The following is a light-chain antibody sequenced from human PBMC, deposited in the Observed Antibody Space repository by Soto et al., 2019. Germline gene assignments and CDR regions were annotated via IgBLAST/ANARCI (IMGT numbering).Light chain of an antibody. J-gene: IGKJ2*01. CDR2: DAS. V-gene: IGKV3-11*01. CDR3: QQRYNWPNT. CDR1: QSVGTY. Sequence: EIVLTQSPATLSLSPGERATLSCRASQSVGTYLAWSQHNPGQAPRLLIYDASISATGIPARFSGSGSGTDFTLTISSPEPEDFAVYYCQQRYNWPNTFGQGTKLEIK.